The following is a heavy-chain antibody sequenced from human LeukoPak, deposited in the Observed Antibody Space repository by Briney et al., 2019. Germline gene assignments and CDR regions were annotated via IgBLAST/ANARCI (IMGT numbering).Heavy chain of an antibody. CDR1: GFTFTSYG. V-gene: IGHV3-49*04. J-gene: IGHJ4*02. CDR3: TTGLSLVATIREVDY. D-gene: IGHD5-12*01. CDR2: IRSKAYGGTT. Sequence: TGGSLRLSCAASGFTFTSYGMNWVRQAPGKGLEWVGFIRSKAYGGTTEYAASVKGRFTISRDDSKSIAYLQMNSLKTEDTAVYYCTTGLSLVATIREVDYWGQGTLVTVSS.